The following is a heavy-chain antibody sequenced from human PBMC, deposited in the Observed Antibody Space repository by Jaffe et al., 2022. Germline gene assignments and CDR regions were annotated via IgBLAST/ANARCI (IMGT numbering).Heavy chain of an antibody. CDR2: TYYRSKWYN. CDR3: ARDGALNYYGSGTALDWFDP. D-gene: IGHD3-10*01. V-gene: IGHV6-1*01. Sequence: QVQLQQSGPGLVKPSQTLSLTCAISGDSVSSNSAAWNWIRQSPSRGLEWLGRTYYRSKWYNDYAVSVKSRITINPDTSKNQFSLQLNSVTPEDTAVYYCARDGALNYYGSGTALDWFDPWGQGTLVTVSS. J-gene: IGHJ5*02. CDR1: GDSVSSNSAA.